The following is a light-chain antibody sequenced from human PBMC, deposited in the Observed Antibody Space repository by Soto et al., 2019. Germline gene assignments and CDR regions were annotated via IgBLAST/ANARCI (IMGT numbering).Light chain of an antibody. Sequence: QSALTQPASVSGSPGQSITISCTGTSSDVGSYNYVSWYQQHPGKAPKLMIYEVRNRPSGVSDRFSGSKSGKTASLTISGLQAEDEADYYCSSYTSSRAYVFGIGTKLTVL. V-gene: IGLV2-14*01. CDR2: EVR. J-gene: IGLJ1*01. CDR1: SSDVGSYNY. CDR3: SSYTSSRAYV.